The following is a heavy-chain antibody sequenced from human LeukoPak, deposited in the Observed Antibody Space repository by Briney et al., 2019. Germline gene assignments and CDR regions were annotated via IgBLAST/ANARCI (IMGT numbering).Heavy chain of an antibody. D-gene: IGHD2-15*01. V-gene: IGHV1-46*01. Sequence: ASVKVSCKASGYTFTSYYMHWVRQAPGQGLEWMGIINPSGGSTSYAQKFQGRVTMTRDTSTSTVYMELSSLRSEDTAVYYCARDDCSGGSCYLFPQRSAFGYWGQGTLVTVSS. J-gene: IGHJ4*02. CDR2: INPSGGST. CDR1: GYTFTSYY. CDR3: ARDDCSGGSCYLFPQRSAFGY.